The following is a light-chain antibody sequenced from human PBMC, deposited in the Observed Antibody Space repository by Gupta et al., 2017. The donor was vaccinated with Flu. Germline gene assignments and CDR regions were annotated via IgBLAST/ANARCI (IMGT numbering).Light chain of an antibody. CDR3: ASYTNTNTWV. Sequence: QSALTQPASVSGSPGQSIPISCTGTSSDIGGYNYVSWYQRHPGKAPKLMIFEVTNRPSGVSDRFSGSKSGSTASLTISGLQAEDEADYYCASYTNTNTWVFGGGTELTVL. V-gene: IGLV2-14*01. J-gene: IGLJ3*02. CDR2: EVT. CDR1: SSDIGGYNY.